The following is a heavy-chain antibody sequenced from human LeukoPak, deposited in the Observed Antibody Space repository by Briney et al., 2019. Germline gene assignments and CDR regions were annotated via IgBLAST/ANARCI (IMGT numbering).Heavy chain of an antibody. D-gene: IGHD3-16*02. CDR1: GGSISSSSYY. J-gene: IGHJ4*02. V-gene: IGHV4-39*07. CDR3: ARGVWGSYRSVYYFDY. Sequence: SETLSLTCAVSGGSISSSSYYWGWIRQPPGRGLEWIGNIYYSGTTYYNPSLKSRVTISVDTSKNQFSLKLSSVTAADTAVYYCARGVWGSYRSVYYFDYWGQGTLVTVSS. CDR2: IYYSGTT.